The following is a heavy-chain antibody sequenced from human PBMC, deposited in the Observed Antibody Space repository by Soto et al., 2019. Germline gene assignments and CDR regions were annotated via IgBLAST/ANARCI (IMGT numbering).Heavy chain of an antibody. Sequence: EVQLVESGGGLVQPGGSLRLSCAASGLSFSNYWMTWVRQAPGKGLEWVANIKKDGSEKYYVDSVKGRFTISRDNDKNSLYLQINSLRAVETAVYYFARDRRLTAFGLGYFDYWGQGTLVTVSS. CDR3: ARDRRLTAFGLGYFDY. D-gene: IGHD3-3*01. J-gene: IGHJ4*02. V-gene: IGHV3-7*01. CDR1: GLSFSNYW. CDR2: IKKDGSEK.